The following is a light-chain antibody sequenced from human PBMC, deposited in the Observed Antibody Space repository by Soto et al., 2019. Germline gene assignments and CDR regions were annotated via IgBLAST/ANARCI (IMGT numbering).Light chain of an antibody. CDR1: QSVSSY. CDR2: DAS. V-gene: IGKV3-20*01. CDR3: QQYGSSPWT. Sequence: EIVLAQSSSPLFLSPGERATPSRRASQSVSSYLAWYQQKHGQAPRLLIYDASNRATGIPARFSGSGSGTDFTLTISRLEPEDFAVYYCQQYGSSPWTFGQGPKVDIK. J-gene: IGKJ1*01.